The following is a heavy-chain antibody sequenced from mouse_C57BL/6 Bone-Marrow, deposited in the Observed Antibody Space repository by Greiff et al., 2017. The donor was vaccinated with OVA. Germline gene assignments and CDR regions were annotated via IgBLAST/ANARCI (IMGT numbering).Heavy chain of an antibody. CDR1: GYSFPGYY. V-gene: IGHV1-42*01. D-gene: IGHD4-1*01. J-gene: IGHJ3*01. CDR2: INPSTGGT. Sequence: DVKLVESGPELVKPGASVKISCKASGYSFPGYYMNWVKQSPEKSLEWIGEINPSTGGTTYNQKFKAKATLTVDKSSSTAYMQLKSLTSEDSAVYYCARGGTSPFAYWGQGTLVTVSA. CDR3: ARGGTSPFAY.